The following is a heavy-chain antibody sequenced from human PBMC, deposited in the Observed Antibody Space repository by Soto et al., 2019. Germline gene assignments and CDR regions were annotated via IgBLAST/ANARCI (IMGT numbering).Heavy chain of an antibody. CDR1: GFTLSSYN. D-gene: IGHD6-13*01. V-gene: IGHV3-48*02. CDR2: ISGSSDTI. Sequence: EVQLVESGGGLVQPGGSLRLSCAASGFTLSSYNMNWVRQAPGKGLEWVSYISGSSDTIYYADSVKGRFTISRDNAKNSLYLQMDSRRDEDTAVYYCARDHGGSTWFVGSYYYFGVDVWGQGTTVTVSS. CDR3: ARDHGGSTWFVGSYYYFGVDV. J-gene: IGHJ6*02.